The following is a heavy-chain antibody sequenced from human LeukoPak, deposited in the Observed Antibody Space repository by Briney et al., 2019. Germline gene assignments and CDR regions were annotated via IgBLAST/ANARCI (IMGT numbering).Heavy chain of an antibody. CDR1: GFTFSSYS. D-gene: IGHD3-10*01. CDR2: ISSSSSYI. CDR3: TKWSGFGAN. J-gene: IGHJ4*02. Sequence: KSGGSLRLSCAASGFTFSSYSMNWVRQAPGKGLEWVSSISSSSSYIYYADSVRGRFTISSDNSKNTLYLQMTNLTVEDTGVYYCTKWSGFGANWGQGTLVTVSS. V-gene: IGHV3-21*04.